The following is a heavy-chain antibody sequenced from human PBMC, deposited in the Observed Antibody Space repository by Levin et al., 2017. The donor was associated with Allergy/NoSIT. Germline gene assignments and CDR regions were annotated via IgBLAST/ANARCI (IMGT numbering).Heavy chain of an antibody. CDR1: GGTFSSYA. J-gene: IGHJ6*03. Sequence: ASVKVSCKASGGTFSSYAISWVRQAPGQGLEWMGGIIPIFGTANYAQKFQGRVTITADESTSTAYMELSSLRSEDTAVYYCAIRGDQLLSRAPMNKLRRYYYYMDVWGKGTTVTVSS. CDR3: AIRGDQLLSRAPMNKLRRYYYYMDV. D-gene: IGHD2-2*01. V-gene: IGHV1-69*13. CDR2: IIPIFGTA.